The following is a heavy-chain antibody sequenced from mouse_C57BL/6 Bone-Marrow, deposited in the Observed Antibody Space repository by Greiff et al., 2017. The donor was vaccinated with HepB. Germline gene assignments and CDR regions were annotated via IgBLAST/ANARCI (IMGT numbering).Heavy chain of an antibody. V-gene: IGHV1-39*01. D-gene: IGHD1-1*01. Sequence: EVKVVESGPELVKPGASVKISCKASGYSFTDYNMNWVKQSNGKSLEWIGVINPNYGTTSYNQKFKGKATLTVDQSSSTAYMQLNSLTSEDSAVYYCSGHYYYGSRVGYYAMDYWGQGTSVTVSS. CDR2: INPNYGTT. J-gene: IGHJ4*01. CDR1: GYSFTDYN. CDR3: SGHYYYGSRVGYYAMDY.